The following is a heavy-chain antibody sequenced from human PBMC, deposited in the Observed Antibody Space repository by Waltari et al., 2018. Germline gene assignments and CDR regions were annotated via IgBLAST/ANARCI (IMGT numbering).Heavy chain of an antibody. D-gene: IGHD1-1*01. J-gene: IGHJ4*02. V-gene: IGHV3-30-3*01. Sequence: QVQLVESGGGVVQPGRSLRLSCVASGFTFSSYAMHWVRQAPGKGLEWVAVISYDGSNKYYADSVKGRFTISRDNSKNTLYLQMNSLRAEDTAVYYCAKGTPGDYWGQGTLVTVSS. CDR1: GFTFSSYA. CDR2: ISYDGSNK. CDR3: AKGTPGDY.